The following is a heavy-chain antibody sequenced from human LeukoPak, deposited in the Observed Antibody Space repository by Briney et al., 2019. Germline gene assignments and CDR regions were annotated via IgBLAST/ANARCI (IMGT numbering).Heavy chain of an antibody. D-gene: IGHD5-12*01. V-gene: IGHV4-61*02. Sequence: SETLSLTCTVSGGSISSGSYYWSWIRQPAVKGLEWIGRIYTSGSTNYHPSLKSRVTISVDTSKDQFSLKLSSVTAADTAVYYCARDRSGYDYGHFDYWGQGTLVTVSS. J-gene: IGHJ4*02. CDR1: GGSISSGSYY. CDR2: IYTSGST. CDR3: ARDRSGYDYGHFDY.